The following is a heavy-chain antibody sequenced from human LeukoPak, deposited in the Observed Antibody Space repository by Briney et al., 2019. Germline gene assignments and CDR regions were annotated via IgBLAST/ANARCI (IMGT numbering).Heavy chain of an antibody. CDR3: ARELWGPAAIDY. CDR1: GGFISSYY. Sequence: SETLSLTCTVSGGFISSYYWSWIRQPAGKGLERIGRIYTSGTTNYKPSLKSRVTMSVDTSKNQFSLKLSSVTAADTAVYYCARELWGPAAIDYWGQGTLVTVSS. D-gene: IGHD2-2*01. V-gene: IGHV4-4*07. J-gene: IGHJ4*02. CDR2: IYTSGTT.